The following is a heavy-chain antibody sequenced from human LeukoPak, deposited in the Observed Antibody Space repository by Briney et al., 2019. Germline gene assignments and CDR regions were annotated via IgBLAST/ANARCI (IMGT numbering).Heavy chain of an antibody. CDR2: IFYSGST. Sequence: ASETLSLTCAVSGGSISTSTYYWGWIRQPPGKGLEWIGSIFYSGSTYYNPSLKSRVTISVDTSKNQFSLKLSSVTAADTAVYYCASFSYYGSGSPHFGYWGQGTLVTVSS. J-gene: IGHJ4*02. V-gene: IGHV4-39*01. D-gene: IGHD3-10*01. CDR3: ASFSYYGSGSPHFGY. CDR1: GGSISTSTYY.